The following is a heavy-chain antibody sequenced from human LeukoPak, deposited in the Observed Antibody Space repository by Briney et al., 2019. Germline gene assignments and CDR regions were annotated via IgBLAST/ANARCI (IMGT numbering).Heavy chain of an antibody. Sequence: PGGSLRLSCAASGFTFSSYWMSWVRQAPGKGLEWVANIKQDGSEKYYVDSVKGRFTISRDNAKNTLYLQMNSLRAEDTAVYYCARVRNWNYVRYYYYGMDVWGQGTTVTVSS. CDR3: ARVRNWNYVRYYYYGMDV. CDR1: GFTFSSYW. J-gene: IGHJ6*02. D-gene: IGHD1-7*01. CDR2: IKQDGSEK. V-gene: IGHV3-7*01.